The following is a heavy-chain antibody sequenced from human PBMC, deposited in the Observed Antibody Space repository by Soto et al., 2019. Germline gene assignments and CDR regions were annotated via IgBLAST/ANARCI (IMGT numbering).Heavy chain of an antibody. CDR3: ASIPGNYDFWSVDRVPYYYYYMDV. V-gene: IGHV4-39*01. CDR2: IYYSGST. CDR1: GGSISSSSYY. D-gene: IGHD3-3*01. J-gene: IGHJ6*03. Sequence: SETLSLTCTVSGGSISSSSYYWGWIRQPPGKGLEWIGSIYYSGSTYYNPSLKSRVPISVHTSKNQFSLKLSSVTAADTAVYYCASIPGNYDFWSVDRVPYYYYYMDVWGKGTTVTVSS.